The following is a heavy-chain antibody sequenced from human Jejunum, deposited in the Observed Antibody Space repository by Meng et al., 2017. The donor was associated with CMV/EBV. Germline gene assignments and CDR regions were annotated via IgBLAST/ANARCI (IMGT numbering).Heavy chain of an antibody. CDR1: GFTVSNYW. V-gene: IGHV3-74*01. CDR2: ISSDGTGT. Sequence: SGFTVSNYWMHWVRQAPGKGLVWVSRISSDGTGTHFADSVKGRFTISRDNAKNTLYLQMNGLRAEDTAMYYCTRAHYGDYPNWYFDLWGRGTLVTVSS. J-gene: IGHJ2*01. D-gene: IGHD4-17*01. CDR3: TRAHYGDYPNWYFDL.